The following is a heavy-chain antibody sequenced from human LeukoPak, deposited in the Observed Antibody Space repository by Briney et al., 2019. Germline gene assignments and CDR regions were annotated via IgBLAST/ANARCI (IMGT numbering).Heavy chain of an antibody. D-gene: IGHD5-18*01. CDR1: GFTFSSYS. J-gene: IGHJ3*02. Sequence: GGSLRLSCAASGFTFSSYSMNWVRQAPGKGLEWVSSISSSSSYIYYADSVKGRFTISRDNAKNSLCLQMNSLRAEDTAVYYCAREPRLGYGPLGIWGQGTMVTVSS. CDR3: AREPRLGYGPLGI. V-gene: IGHV3-21*01. CDR2: ISSSSSYI.